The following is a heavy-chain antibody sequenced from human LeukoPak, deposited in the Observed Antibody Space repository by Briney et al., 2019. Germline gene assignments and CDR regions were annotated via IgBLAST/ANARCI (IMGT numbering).Heavy chain of an antibody. Sequence: GGSLRLSCAASGFTFSNYAMNWVRQAPGKGLEWVSYISGSGGGTYYADSVKGRFTLSRDNSKNTLYLQMNSLRAGDTAVYYCARRVGNYYFDYWGQGTLVTVSS. CDR1: GFTFSNYA. CDR2: ISGSGGGT. CDR3: ARRVGNYYFDY. V-gene: IGHV3-23*01. D-gene: IGHD1-26*01. J-gene: IGHJ4*02.